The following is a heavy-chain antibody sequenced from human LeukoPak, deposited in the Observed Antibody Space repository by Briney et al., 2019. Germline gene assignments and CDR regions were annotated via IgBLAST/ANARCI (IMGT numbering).Heavy chain of an antibody. J-gene: IGHJ5*02. Sequence: ASVKVSCKASGYTFTNYYIHWVRQAPGQGLEWMGLINPSGSSTLYAEKFRGRIIMTRDMSTATDYMELSSLRSEDTAVYYCARDSSIADRGWWFDPWGQGTLVTVSS. CDR3: ARDSSIADRGWWFDP. D-gene: IGHD6-6*01. CDR2: INPSGSST. CDR1: GYTFTNYY. V-gene: IGHV1-46*01.